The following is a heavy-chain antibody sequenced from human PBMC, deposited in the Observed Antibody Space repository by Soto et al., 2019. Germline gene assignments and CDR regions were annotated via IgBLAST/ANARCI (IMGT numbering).Heavy chain of an antibody. Sequence: QVQLQESGPGLVRPSGTLSLTCAVSGGSISSDNWWGWVRQPPGKGLEWIGEIYHTGITNYNPSLKSRVIMSVEKSKNQFSLRFTSVTAADTAVFYCARFGSPSLLLGELAPYYFDYWGQGILVTVSS. CDR2: IYHTGIT. J-gene: IGHJ4*02. V-gene: IGHV4-4*02. CDR1: GGSISSDNW. D-gene: IGHD3-16*01. CDR3: ARFGSPSLLLGELAPYYFDY.